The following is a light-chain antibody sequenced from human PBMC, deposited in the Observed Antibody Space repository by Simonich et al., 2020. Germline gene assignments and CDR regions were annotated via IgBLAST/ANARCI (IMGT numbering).Light chain of an antibody. CDR3: SSYTSSSNWV. CDR1: RSAVGGYNY. V-gene: IGLV2-14*01. CDR2: DFS. Sequence: QSALTQPASVSGSPGQSITISCTGTRSAVGGYNYVFWYQQPPGKAPKLMIYDFSKRPSGVSNRFSGSKSGNTASLTISGLQAEDEADYYCSSYTSSSNWVFGGGTKLTVL. J-gene: IGLJ3*02.